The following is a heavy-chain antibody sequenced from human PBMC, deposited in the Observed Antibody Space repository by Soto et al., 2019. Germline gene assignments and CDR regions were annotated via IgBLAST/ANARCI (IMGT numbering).Heavy chain of an antibody. CDR1: GYSFTSYW. Sequence: PGESLKISCKGSGYSFTSYWIGWVRQMPGKGLEWMGIIYPGDSDTRYSPSFQGQVTISADKSISTAYLQWSSLKASDTAMYYCAKTFFGVVPDRCTGYSFDYWGQGTLVTVS. J-gene: IGHJ4*02. V-gene: IGHV5-51*01. D-gene: IGHD3-3*01. CDR2: IYPGDSDT. CDR3: AKTFFGVVPDRCTGYSFDY.